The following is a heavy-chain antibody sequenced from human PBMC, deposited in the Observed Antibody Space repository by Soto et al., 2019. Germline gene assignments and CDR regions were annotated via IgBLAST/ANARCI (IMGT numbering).Heavy chain of an antibody. V-gene: IGHV5-51*01. Sequence: GESLKISCKGSGYSFTSYWIGWVRQMPGKGLEWMGIIYPGDSDTRYSPSFQGQVTISADKSISTAYLQWSSLKASDTAMYYCARRYDSSGYYSLNWFDPWGQGTLVTV. CDR2: IYPGDSDT. J-gene: IGHJ5*02. CDR1: GYSFTSYW. CDR3: ARRYDSSGYYSLNWFDP. D-gene: IGHD3-22*01.